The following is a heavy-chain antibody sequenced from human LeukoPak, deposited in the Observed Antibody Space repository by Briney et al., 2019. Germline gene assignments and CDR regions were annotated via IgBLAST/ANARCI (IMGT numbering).Heavy chain of an antibody. V-gene: IGHV4-31*03. J-gene: IGHJ4*02. D-gene: IGHD3-16*01. Sequence: SQTLSLTCTVSGGSISSGGYYWSWIRQHPGKGLEWIGYIYYSGSTYYNPSLKSRVTISVDTSKNQFSLKLSSVTAADTAVYYCAGWRDGLRLGELSADPNFDYWGQGTRVTVSS. CDR2: IYYSGST. CDR1: GGSISSGGYY. CDR3: AGWRDGLRLGELSADPNFDY.